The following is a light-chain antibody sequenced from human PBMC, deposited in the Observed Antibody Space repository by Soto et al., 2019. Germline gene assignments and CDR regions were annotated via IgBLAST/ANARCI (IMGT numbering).Light chain of an antibody. CDR3: QQYGSSPPT. V-gene: IGKV3-20*01. Sequence: EIVLTQSPGTLSLSPGERATLSCRASQSVSSSYLAWYQQKPGQAPRLLIYGASSRATGIPDRFSGSGSWTDFTLNISRLEPEDFAVYYCQQYGSSPPTFGQGTKVEIK. CDR1: QSVSSSY. J-gene: IGKJ1*01. CDR2: GAS.